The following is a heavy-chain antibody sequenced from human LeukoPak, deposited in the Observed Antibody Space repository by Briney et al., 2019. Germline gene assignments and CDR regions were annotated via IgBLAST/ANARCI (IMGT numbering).Heavy chain of an antibody. V-gene: IGHV4-59*01. CDR2: IYYSRTT. Sequence: PSEXLSLTCTVSGGSISSYYWSWVRQPPGKGLEWLGYIYYSRTTNYNPSLKSRVTVSVDTSKNQFSLKVSSVTAADTAVYYCASTDGNWFDPWGQGTLVTVSS. CDR3: ASTDGNWFDP. D-gene: IGHD4-17*01. CDR1: GGSISSYY. J-gene: IGHJ5*02.